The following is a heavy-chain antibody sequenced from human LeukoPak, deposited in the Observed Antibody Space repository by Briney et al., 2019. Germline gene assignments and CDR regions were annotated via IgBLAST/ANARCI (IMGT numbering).Heavy chain of an antibody. J-gene: IGHJ6*03. Sequence: ASVKVSCKASGYSFTGYYMHWVRQAPGQGLEWMGWIKPDSGGTNYAQKFQGRVTMTRDTSITTAYMELSRLTSDDTAVYYCASGYSDYADYYNYYMDVWGKGTTVTVSS. CDR2: IKPDSGGT. CDR1: GYSFTGYY. D-gene: IGHD4-11*01. V-gene: IGHV1-2*02. CDR3: ASGYSDYADYYNYYMDV.